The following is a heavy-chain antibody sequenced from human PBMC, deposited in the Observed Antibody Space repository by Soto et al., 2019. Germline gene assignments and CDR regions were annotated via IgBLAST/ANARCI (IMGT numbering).Heavy chain of an antibody. J-gene: IGHJ4*02. D-gene: IGHD3-22*01. Sequence: GGSLRLSCGASGFTFNNYGMHWVRQAPGKGLEWVSVISYDGTNKYYVDSVKGRFTISRDNSRNTLYLQMNSLRAEDTAVYYCAKDGMFDSSGYYYYVDYWGQGTRVTVSS. CDR2: ISYDGTNK. V-gene: IGHV3-30*18. CDR1: GFTFNNYG. CDR3: AKDGMFDSSGYYYYVDY.